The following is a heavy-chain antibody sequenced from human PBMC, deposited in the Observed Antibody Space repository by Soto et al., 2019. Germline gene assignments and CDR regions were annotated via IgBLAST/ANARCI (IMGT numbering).Heavy chain of an antibody. CDR2: INPSGGTT. CDR3: ARVRRGGSEYFFDY. CDR1: GYTFTRYN. Sequence: ASVKVSCKXSGYTFTRYNVHWVRQAPGQGLEWMAIINPSGGTTYYVQKFEGRVTLTTDTSTSTVYMELSSLRSDDTAVYYCARVRRGGSEYFFDYWGQGTLVTVSS. V-gene: IGHV1-46*01. D-gene: IGHD2-15*01. J-gene: IGHJ4*02.